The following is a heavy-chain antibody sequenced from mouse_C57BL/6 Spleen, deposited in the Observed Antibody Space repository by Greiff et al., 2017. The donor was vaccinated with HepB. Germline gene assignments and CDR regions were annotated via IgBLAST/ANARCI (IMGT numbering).Heavy chain of an antibody. CDR1: GYTFTDYY. J-gene: IGHJ1*03. CDR3: ARDYGSKGLDASGWYFDV. Sequence: QVQLQQSGAELVKPGASVKISCKASGYTFTDYYINWVKQRPGQGLEWIGKIGPGSGSTYYNEKFKGKATLTADKSSSTAYMQLSSLTSEDSAVYFCARDYGSKGLDASGWYFDVWGTGTTVTVSS. CDR2: IGPGSGST. V-gene: IGHV1-77*01. D-gene: IGHD1-1*01.